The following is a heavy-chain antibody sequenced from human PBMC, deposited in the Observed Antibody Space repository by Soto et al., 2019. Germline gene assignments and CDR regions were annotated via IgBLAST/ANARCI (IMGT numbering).Heavy chain of an antibody. Sequence: QVQLQESGPGLVKPSGTLSLTCAVSSGSITSSNWWSWVRQPPGKGLEWIGEVSHTGNTNYIPSLKSRVTISVDKSRNQFSLRLSSVTAADTAVYYCARNRYGGYDFHYRGQGTLVTVSS. V-gene: IGHV4-4*02. CDR2: VSHTGNT. D-gene: IGHD5-12*01. J-gene: IGHJ4*02. CDR1: SGSITSSNW. CDR3: ARNRYGGYDFHY.